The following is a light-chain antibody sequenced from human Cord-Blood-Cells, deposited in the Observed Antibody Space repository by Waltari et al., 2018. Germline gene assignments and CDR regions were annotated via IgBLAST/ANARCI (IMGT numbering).Light chain of an antibody. CDR2: GAS. CDR1: QSVSSN. J-gene: IGKJ5*01. Sequence: EIVMTQSPATLSVSPGERATLSCRASQSVSSNLAWYQQKPGQAPRLLICGASTRATGIPARCSGSGSGTEFTLTISSLQSEDFAVYYCQQYNNWPITFGQGTRLEIK. CDR3: QQYNNWPIT. V-gene: IGKV3-15*01.